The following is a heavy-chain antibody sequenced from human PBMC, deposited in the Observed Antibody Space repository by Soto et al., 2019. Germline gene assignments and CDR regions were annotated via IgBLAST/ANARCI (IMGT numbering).Heavy chain of an antibody. CDR1: GYTFTSYY. V-gene: IGHV1-46*01. Sequence: ASVKVSCKASGYTFTSYYMHWVRQAPGQGLEWMGIINPSGGSTSYAQKFQGRVTMTRDTSTSTVYMELSSLRSEDTAVYYRARGSSSALSYYYYGMDVWGQGTTVSVSS. D-gene: IGHD6-6*01. CDR3: ARGSSSALSYYYYGMDV. J-gene: IGHJ6*02. CDR2: INPSGGST.